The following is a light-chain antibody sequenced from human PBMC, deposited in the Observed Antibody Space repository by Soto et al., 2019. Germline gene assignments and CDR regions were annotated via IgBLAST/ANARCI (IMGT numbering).Light chain of an antibody. CDR2: KAS. V-gene: IGKV1-5*03. CDR1: QTISSW. Sequence: DIQMTQSPFTLSASVGDRVTITCRASQTISSWLAWYQQKPGKAPKLLIYKASNLVTGVPSRFSGSGSGTEFTLTISSLQPDDFATYYCQHYNSYSGTFGQGTKVEIK. J-gene: IGKJ1*01. CDR3: QHYNSYSGT.